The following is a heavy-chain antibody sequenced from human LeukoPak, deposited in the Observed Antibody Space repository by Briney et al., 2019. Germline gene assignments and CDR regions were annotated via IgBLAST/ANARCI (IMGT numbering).Heavy chain of an antibody. Sequence: SQTLSLTCAVSGGSTRSGGYSWSWIRQPPGKGLEWIGYIYQSGTTHYNPSLKNRVIMSVDRSKNQLSLRLSSVTAADTAVYYCARVDQSSGTTGYYYYYGIDVWGQGTTVTVSS. D-gene: IGHD3-22*01. J-gene: IGHJ6*02. CDR1: GGSTRSGGYS. V-gene: IGHV4-30-2*01. CDR2: IYQSGTT. CDR3: ARVDQSSGTTGYYYYYGIDV.